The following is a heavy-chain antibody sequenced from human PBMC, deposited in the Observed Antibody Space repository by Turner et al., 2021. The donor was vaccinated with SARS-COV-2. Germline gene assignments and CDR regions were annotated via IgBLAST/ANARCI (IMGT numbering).Heavy chain of an antibody. CDR2: INHRGST. Sequence: QVLLQPSGAGLLKPSEPLSLTCAVSAGSFSSYYWSWIRQPPGKGLQWIGEINHRGSTSYNPSLKSRVTISVDTSKNHFSLKLSYVTAAETAVYDCASEAVVYFDTSGYYWDYWGQGTLVTVSS. D-gene: IGHD3-22*01. J-gene: IGHJ4*02. CDR3: ASEAVVYFDTSGYYWDY. CDR1: AGSFSSYY. V-gene: IGHV4-34*01.